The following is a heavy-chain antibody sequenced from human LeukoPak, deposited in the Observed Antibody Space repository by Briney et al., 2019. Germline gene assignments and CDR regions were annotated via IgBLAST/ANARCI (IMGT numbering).Heavy chain of an antibody. V-gene: IGHV3-23*01. Sequence: GGSLRLSCAASGFTFSTYTMSWVRQAPGKGLEWVSAISGSGGSTYYADSVKGRFTISRDNSKNTLYLQMNSLRAEDTAVYYCAFHYDILTGFDYFDYWGQGTLVTVSS. J-gene: IGHJ4*02. CDR3: AFHYDILTGFDYFDY. D-gene: IGHD3-9*01. CDR1: GFTFSTYT. CDR2: ISGSGGST.